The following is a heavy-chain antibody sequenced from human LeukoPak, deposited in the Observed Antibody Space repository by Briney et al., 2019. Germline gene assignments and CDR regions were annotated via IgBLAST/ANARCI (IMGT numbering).Heavy chain of an antibody. CDR2: INHSGTT. CDR1: GGSFSGYY. J-gene: IGHJ6*04. CDR3: ARGGITTAYYGMDV. Sequence: PSETLSLSCAVYGGSFSGYYWTWIRQPPGKGLEWIGEINHSGTTNYNPSLKSRVTISVDTSKNQFSLKLRSVTAADTAVYYCARGGITTAYYGMDVWGRGTPVTVSS. D-gene: IGHD3-22*01. V-gene: IGHV4-34*01.